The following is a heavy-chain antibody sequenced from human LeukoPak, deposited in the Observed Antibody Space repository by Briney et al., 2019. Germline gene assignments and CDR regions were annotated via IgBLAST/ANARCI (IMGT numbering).Heavy chain of an antibody. Sequence: GGSLRLSCAASGFTFTSYRMNWVRQAPGKGLEWVSAISGSGGSTYYADSVKGRFTISRDNSKNTLYLQMNSLRAEDTAVYYCANAYDSTFPWGQGTLVTVPS. CDR1: GFTFTSYR. V-gene: IGHV3-23*01. D-gene: IGHD3-22*01. J-gene: IGHJ4*02. CDR3: ANAYDSTFP. CDR2: ISGSGGST.